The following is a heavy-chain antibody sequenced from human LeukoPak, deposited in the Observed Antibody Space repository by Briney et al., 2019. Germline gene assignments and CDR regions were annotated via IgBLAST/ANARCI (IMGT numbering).Heavy chain of an antibody. CDR1: GGSISSYY. D-gene: IGHD6-13*01. J-gene: IGHJ4*02. CDR2: IYYSGST. Sequence: PSETLSHTCTLSGGSISSYYWSWIRQPPGKGLEWIGYIYYSGSTNYNPSLKSRFTISVDTSKNQFSLKLSSVTAADTAMYYCARALGYSSSWYGFDYWGQGTLVTVST. CDR3: ARALGYSSSWYGFDY. V-gene: IGHV4-59*01.